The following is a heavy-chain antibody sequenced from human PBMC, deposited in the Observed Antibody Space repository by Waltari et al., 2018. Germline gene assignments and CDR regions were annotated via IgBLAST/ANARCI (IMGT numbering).Heavy chain of an antibody. V-gene: IGHV4-34*01. D-gene: IGHD7-27*01. CDR3: ARVVPQLGTPEPFDY. CDR2: INHSGST. J-gene: IGHJ4*02. Sequence: QVQLQQWGAGLLKPSETLSLTCAVYGGSFSGYHWSWIRQPPGKGLEWIGEINHSGSTNYNPSLKSRVTISVDTSKNQFSLKLSSVTAADTAVYYCARVVPQLGTPEPFDYWGQGTLVTVSS. CDR1: GGSFSGYH.